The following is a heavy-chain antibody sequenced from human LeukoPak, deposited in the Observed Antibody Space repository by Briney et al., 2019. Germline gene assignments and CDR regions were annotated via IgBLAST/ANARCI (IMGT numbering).Heavy chain of an antibody. Sequence: SQTLSLTCAISGDSVSSNSAAWNWIRQSPSRGLEWLGRTYYRSKWYNDYAVSVKSRITINPDTSKNQFSLQLNSVTPEDTAVYYCARDGPLTGDPGDAFDIWGQGTMVTVSS. V-gene: IGHV6-1*01. CDR1: GDSVSSNSAA. CDR3: ARDGPLTGDPGDAFDI. D-gene: IGHD7-27*01. CDR2: TYYRSKWYN. J-gene: IGHJ3*02.